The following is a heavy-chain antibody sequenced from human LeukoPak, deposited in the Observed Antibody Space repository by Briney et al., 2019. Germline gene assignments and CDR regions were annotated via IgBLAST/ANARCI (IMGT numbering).Heavy chain of an antibody. Sequence: ASVKVPCKASGYTFTSYGISWVRQAPGQGLEWMGWISAYNGNTNYAQKLQGRVTMTTDTSTSTAYMELRSLRSDDTAVYYCARRYCGGDCYFYYYYGMDVWGQGTTVTVSS. D-gene: IGHD2-21*02. CDR2: ISAYNGNT. CDR3: ARRYCGGDCYFYYYYGMDV. CDR1: GYTFTSYG. V-gene: IGHV1-18*01. J-gene: IGHJ6*02.